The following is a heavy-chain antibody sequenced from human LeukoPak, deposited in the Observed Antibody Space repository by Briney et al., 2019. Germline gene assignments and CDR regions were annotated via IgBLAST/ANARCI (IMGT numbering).Heavy chain of an antibody. V-gene: IGHV3-48*01. CDR1: GFTFKVYS. CDR2: ITRNSKDI. Sequence: GGSLRLSCAASGFTFKVYSMSWVRQAPGKGLEWVSYITRNSKDIYYADSVKGRFTISRDNAKNSLYLQMNNLRAEDTAVYYCAKTLLDSSGYYYAGSDYWGQGILVTVST. J-gene: IGHJ4*02. CDR3: AKTLLDSSGYYYAGSDY. D-gene: IGHD3-22*01.